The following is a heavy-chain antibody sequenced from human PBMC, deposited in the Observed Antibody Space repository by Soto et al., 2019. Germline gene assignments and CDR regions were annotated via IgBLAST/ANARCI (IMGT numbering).Heavy chain of an antibody. Sequence: SETLSLTCTVSGGSISSGGYYWSWIRQHPGKGLEWIGYIYYSGSTYYNPSLKSRVTISVDTSKNQFSLKLSSVTAADTAVYYCARRRTYDILTGPQNWFDPWGQGTLVTVSS. V-gene: IGHV4-31*03. CDR1: GGSISSGGYY. J-gene: IGHJ5*02. CDR3: ARRRTYDILTGPQNWFDP. CDR2: IYYSGST. D-gene: IGHD3-9*01.